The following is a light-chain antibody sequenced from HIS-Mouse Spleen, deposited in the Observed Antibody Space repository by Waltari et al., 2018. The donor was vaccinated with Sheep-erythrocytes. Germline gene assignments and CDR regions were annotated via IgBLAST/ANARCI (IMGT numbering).Light chain of an antibody. J-gene: IGLJ3*02. Sequence: QSALTQPASVSGSPGQSITIPCTGTSSDVGGYNHFFWYQQHPGKAPKLMIYEVSKRPSGVPDRFSGSKSGNTASLTVSGLQAEDEADYYCSSYAGSNNWVFGGGTKLTVL. CDR1: SSDVGGYNH. CDR2: EVS. V-gene: IGLV2-8*01. CDR3: SSYAGSNNWV.